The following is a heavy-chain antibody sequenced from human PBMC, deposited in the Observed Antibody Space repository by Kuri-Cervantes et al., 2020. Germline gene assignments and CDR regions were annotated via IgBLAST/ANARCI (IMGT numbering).Heavy chain of an antibody. CDR2: ISGSGGST. D-gene: IGHD2-2*01. CDR1: GFTFRNYG. V-gene: IGHV3-23*01. CDR3: AKEEGYCSSTSCYFTPS. J-gene: IGHJ5*02. Sequence: GGSLRLSCAASGFTFRNYGMHWVRQAPGKGLEWVSAISGSGGSTYYADSVKGRFTISRDNSKNTLYLQMNSLRAEDTAVYYCAKEEGYCSSTSCYFTPSWGQGTLVTVSS.